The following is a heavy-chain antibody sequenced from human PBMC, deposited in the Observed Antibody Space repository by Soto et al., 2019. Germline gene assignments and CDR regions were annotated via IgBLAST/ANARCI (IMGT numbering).Heavy chain of an antibody. Sequence: QVQLVQSGAEVKKPGSSVKVSCKASGGTFSSYAISWVRQAPGQGLEWMGGIIPIFGTANYSQHYHGRVTITADESTSTAEMELSSLRSEDTAVYYCASNRVYSYDLFDYWGQGTLVTVSS. CDR1: GGTFSSYA. CDR2: IIPIFGTA. CDR3: ASNRVYSYDLFDY. V-gene: IGHV1-69*12. D-gene: IGHD5-18*01. J-gene: IGHJ4*02.